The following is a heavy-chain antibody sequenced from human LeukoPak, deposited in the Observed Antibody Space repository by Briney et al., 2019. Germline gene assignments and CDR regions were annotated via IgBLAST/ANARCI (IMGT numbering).Heavy chain of an antibody. CDR3: ARDDILTGYYYGMDV. V-gene: IGHV3-48*04. Sequence: PGGSLRLSCAASGFTFSSYSMNWVRQAPGKGLEWVSYISSSSSTIYYADSVKGRFTISRDNAKNSLYLQMNSLRAEDTAVYYCARDDILTGYYYGMDVWGQGTTVTVSS. CDR1: GFTFSSYS. J-gene: IGHJ6*02. CDR2: ISSSSSTI. D-gene: IGHD3-9*01.